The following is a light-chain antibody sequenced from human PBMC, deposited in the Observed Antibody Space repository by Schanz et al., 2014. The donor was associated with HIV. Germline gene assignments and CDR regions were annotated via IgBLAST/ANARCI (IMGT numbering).Light chain of an antibody. J-gene: IGLJ2*01. CDR1: SSDVGGHNL. CDR3: CSYESNSRNVV. Sequence: QSALTQPRSVSGSPGQSVAISCTGTSSDVGGHNLVSWYQQHPGKVPQLLIFEVTKRPSGVSYRFSGSKSGNTASLTISGLQSEDEADYYCCSYESNSRNVVFGGGTKLTVL. CDR2: EVT. V-gene: IGLV2-23*02.